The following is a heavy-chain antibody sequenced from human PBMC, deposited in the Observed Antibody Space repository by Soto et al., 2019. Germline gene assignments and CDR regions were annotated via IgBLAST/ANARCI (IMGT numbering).Heavy chain of an antibody. J-gene: IGHJ4*02. CDR1: GFTFDNYA. CDR3: ARGNYFDY. Sequence: EVQQVESGGGLVQPGRSLRLSCAASGFTFDNYAMHWVRQAPGKGLEWVSGISWNSNTIDYADSVKGRFTISRDNVKNSLYLQMNSLRAEDTALYYCARGNYFDYWGQGTLVTVSS. V-gene: IGHV3-9*01. CDR2: ISWNSNTI. D-gene: IGHD3-16*01.